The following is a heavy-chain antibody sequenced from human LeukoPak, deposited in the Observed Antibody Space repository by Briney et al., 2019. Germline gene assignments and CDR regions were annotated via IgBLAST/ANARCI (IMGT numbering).Heavy chain of an antibody. Sequence: ASVKVSCKASGYTFTGHYINWVRQAPGQGLEWMGWIHPNSGGTKYAQKFQGRVTMTRDTSISTVYMEVSRLRSDDTAVYYCTRDQGYYFDYWGQGTLVTVSS. CDR3: TRDQGYYFDY. CDR1: GYTFTGHY. V-gene: IGHV1-2*02. J-gene: IGHJ4*02. CDR2: IHPNSGGT.